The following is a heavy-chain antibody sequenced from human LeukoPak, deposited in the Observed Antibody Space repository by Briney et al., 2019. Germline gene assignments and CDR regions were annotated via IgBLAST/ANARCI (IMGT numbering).Heavy chain of an antibody. Sequence: GASVKVSCKASGYTFTSYDINWVRQATGQGLEWMGRMNPNSGNTGYAQKFQGRVTMTRNTSISTAYMELSSLRSEDTAVYYCARAMITFGGVIELWGQGTLVTVSS. D-gene: IGHD3-16*02. J-gene: IGHJ4*02. V-gene: IGHV1-8*01. CDR2: MNPNSGNT. CDR1: GYTFTSYD. CDR3: ARAMITFGGVIEL.